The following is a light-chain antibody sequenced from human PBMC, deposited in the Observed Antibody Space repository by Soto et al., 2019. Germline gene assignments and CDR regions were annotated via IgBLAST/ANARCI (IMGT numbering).Light chain of an antibody. J-gene: IGLJ1*01. CDR2: DVN. CDR3: SSYTSSSTLV. Sequence: QSVLTQPASVSGSPGQSITISCTGTSSDVGGYNFVSWYQQHPGKVPNLMIYDVNTRPSGVSDRFSGSKSGNTASLTISGLQAEDEADYYCSSYTSSSTLVFGTGTKVTVL. V-gene: IGLV2-14*03. CDR1: SSDVGGYNF.